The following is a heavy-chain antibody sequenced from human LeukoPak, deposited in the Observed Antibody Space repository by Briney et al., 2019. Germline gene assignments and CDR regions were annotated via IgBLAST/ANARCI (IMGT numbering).Heavy chain of an antibody. Sequence: PGGSLRLSCAASGLTLSSYAMSWVRQAPGKGLEWVTAISGSGCSTYYADSVKGRFTISRDNSKNTLYLQMNSLRAEDTAFYYCARGRSGTYYNFDYWGQGILVTVSS. J-gene: IGHJ4*02. CDR1: GLTLSSYA. D-gene: IGHD3-10*01. CDR2: ISGSGCST. V-gene: IGHV3-23*01. CDR3: ARGRSGTYYNFDY.